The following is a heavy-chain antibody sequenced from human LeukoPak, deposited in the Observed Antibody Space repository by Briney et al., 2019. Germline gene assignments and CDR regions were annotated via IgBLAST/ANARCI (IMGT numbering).Heavy chain of an antibody. J-gene: IGHJ4*02. CDR1: GFTFSSYG. Sequence: GGSLRLSCAASGFTFSSYGMHWVRQAPGKGLEWVAVIWYDGSNKYYADSVKGRFTISRDNSKNTLYLQMNSLRAEDTAVYYCAKGTYPHDFDYWGQGTLVTVSS. CDR3: AKGTYPHDFDY. V-gene: IGHV3-33*06. CDR2: IWYDGSNK.